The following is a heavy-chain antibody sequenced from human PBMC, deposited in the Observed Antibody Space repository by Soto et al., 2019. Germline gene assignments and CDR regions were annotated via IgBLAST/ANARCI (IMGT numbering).Heavy chain of an antibody. CDR3: ARALSFRDV. Sequence: QVQLVESGGGVVQPGRSLRLSCAASGFTFSSYAMHWVRQAPGKGLEWVAVISYDGSNKYYADSVKGRFTISRDNSKNTLYLQMNSLRAEDTAVYYCARALSFRDVWGQGTLVTVSS. D-gene: IGHD3-16*02. V-gene: IGHV3-30-3*01. CDR1: GFTFSSYA. J-gene: IGHJ4*02. CDR2: ISYDGSNK.